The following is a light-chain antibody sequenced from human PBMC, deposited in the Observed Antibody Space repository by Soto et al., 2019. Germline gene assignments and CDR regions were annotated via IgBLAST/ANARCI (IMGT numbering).Light chain of an antibody. CDR2: GAS. V-gene: IGKV3-15*01. Sequence: EIVMTQSPATLSVSPGERATLSCRASQSVSSNLAWYQQKPGQAPGLLIYGASTRATGIPARFSGSGSGTEFTLTISGLQSEDFAVYYCQQYNNWPRTFGQGTKV. CDR3: QQYNNWPRT. CDR1: QSVSSN. J-gene: IGKJ1*01.